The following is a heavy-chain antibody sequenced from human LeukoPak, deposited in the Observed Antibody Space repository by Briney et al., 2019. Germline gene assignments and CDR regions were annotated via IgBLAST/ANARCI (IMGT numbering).Heavy chain of an antibody. J-gene: IGHJ6*03. Sequence: SETLFLTCTVSGGSISSYYWSWIRQPAGKGLEWIGRIYTSGSTNYNPSLKSRVTMSVDTSKNQFSLKLSSVTAADTAVYYCARGTTSGYYYYMDVWGKGTTVTVSS. CDR2: IYTSGST. CDR1: GGSISSYY. V-gene: IGHV4-4*07. CDR3: ARGTTSGYYYYMDV. D-gene: IGHD2/OR15-2a*01.